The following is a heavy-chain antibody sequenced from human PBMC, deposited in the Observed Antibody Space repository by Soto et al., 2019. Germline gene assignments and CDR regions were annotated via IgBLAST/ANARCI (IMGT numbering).Heavy chain of an antibody. CDR3: ASFSSGWKVYFDY. V-gene: IGHV3-48*03. J-gene: IGHJ4*01. CDR1: GFTFSSYE. Sequence: GGSLRLSCAASGFTFSSYEMNWVRQAPGKGLEWVSYISSSGSTIYYADSVKGRFTISIDNAKNSLYLQMNSLRAEDTAVYYCASFSSGWKVYFDYWGHGTLVTVSS. CDR2: ISSSGSTI. D-gene: IGHD6-19*01.